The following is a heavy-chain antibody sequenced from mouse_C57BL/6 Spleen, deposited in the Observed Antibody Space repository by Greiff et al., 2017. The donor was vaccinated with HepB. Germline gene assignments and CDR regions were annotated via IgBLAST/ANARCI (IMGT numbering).Heavy chain of an antibody. J-gene: IGHJ2*01. D-gene: IGHD2-5*01. V-gene: IGHV1-26*01. CDR1: GYTFTDYY. CDR3: ARRGVYYSNYGFDY. CDR2: INPNNGGT. Sequence: EVQLQQSGPELVKPGASVKISCKASGYTFTDYYMNWVKQSHGKSLEWIGDINPNNGGTSYNQKFKGKATLTVDKSSSTAYMELRSLTSEDSAVYYCARRGVYYSNYGFDYWGQGTTLTVSS.